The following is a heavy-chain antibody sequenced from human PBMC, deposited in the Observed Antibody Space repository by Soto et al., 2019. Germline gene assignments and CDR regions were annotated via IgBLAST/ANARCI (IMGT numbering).Heavy chain of an antibody. CDR3: ARESIVVVPAAIRYYYGMDV. V-gene: IGHV3-53*01. CDR2: IYSGGST. J-gene: IGHJ6*02. CDR1: GFTVSSNY. D-gene: IGHD2-2*02. Sequence: GGSLRLSCAASGFTVSSNYMSWVRQAPGKGLEWVSVIYSGGSTYYADSVKGRFTISRDNSKNTLYLQMNSLRAEDTAVYYCARESIVVVPAAIRYYYGMDVWGQGTTVTVS.